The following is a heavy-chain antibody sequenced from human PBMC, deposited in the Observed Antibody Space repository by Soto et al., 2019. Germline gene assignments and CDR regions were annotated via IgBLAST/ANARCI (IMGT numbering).Heavy chain of an antibody. D-gene: IGHD3-22*01. CDR1: EDTFSSYA. CDR2: IIPIFGTA. CDR3: ARGLNPDRYDSTGW. Sequence: QVQLVQSGAEVKKPGSAVKVSCKASEDTFSSYAISWVRQAPGQGLEWMGGIIPIFGTANYAQKFQGRVTITADESTSTAYMELSSLRSEDMAVYYCARGLNPDRYDSTGWWGQGTLVTVSS. J-gene: IGHJ4*02. V-gene: IGHV1-69*13.